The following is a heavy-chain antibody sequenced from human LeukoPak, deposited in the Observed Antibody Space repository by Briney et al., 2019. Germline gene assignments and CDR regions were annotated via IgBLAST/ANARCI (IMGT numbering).Heavy chain of an antibody. D-gene: IGHD6-19*01. CDR3: ARHAAVEGSSGWSPLWWFDP. Sequence: PSETLALTCTVSGVPIRSYYGSWIRQPPVKGLDWIGYMPHSGSPKHHPYLKSRVTISVDTSKSQFSLKLSPVTAADTAVYYWARHAAVEGSSGWSPLWWFDPWGQGTLVTVSS. J-gene: IGHJ5*02. CDR1: GVPIRSYY. CDR2: MPHSGSP. V-gene: IGHV4-59*08.